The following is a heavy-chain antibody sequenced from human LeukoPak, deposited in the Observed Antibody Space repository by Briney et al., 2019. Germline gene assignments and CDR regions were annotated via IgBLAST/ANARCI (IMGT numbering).Heavy chain of an antibody. V-gene: IGHV5-51*01. CDR1: GYSFTSYW. D-gene: IGHD3-9*01. CDR2: IYPGDSDT. Sequence: GESLKISCKGSGYSFTSYWIGWVRQMPGKGLEWMGIIYPGDSDTRYSPSFQGQVTISADKSIRTAYLQWSSLKASDTAMYYCARLTGDYDILTGYYLAYWGQGTLVTVSS. CDR3: ARLTGDYDILTGYYLAY. J-gene: IGHJ4*02.